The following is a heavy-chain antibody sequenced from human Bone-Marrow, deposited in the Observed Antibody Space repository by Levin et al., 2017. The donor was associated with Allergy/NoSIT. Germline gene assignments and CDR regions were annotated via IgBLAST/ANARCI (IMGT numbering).Heavy chain of an antibody. V-gene: IGHV3-72*01. CDR3: ASSYGDYRYLDD. D-gene: IGHD4-17*01. Sequence: GGSLRLSCAASGFIFSDYYMDWVRQAPGKGLEWVGRSRNKANSYSTEYAASVRGRFIISRDDSKKSLYLQMNSLKIDDTAVYYCASSYGDYRYLDDWGQGTLVAVSS. J-gene: IGHJ4*02. CDR1: GFIFSDYY. CDR2: SRNKANSYST.